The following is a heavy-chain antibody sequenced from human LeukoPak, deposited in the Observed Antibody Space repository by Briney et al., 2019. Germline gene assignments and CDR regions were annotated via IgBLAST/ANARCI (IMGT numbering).Heavy chain of an antibody. Sequence: SETLSLTCTVSGGSISSYYWSWIRQPPGKGLEWIGYIYYSGSTNYNPSLKSRVTISVDTSKKQFSLKLSSVTAADTAVYYCARHTAGSGIAARPDYWGQGTLVTVSS. J-gene: IGHJ4*02. CDR3: ARHTAGSGIAARPDY. D-gene: IGHD6-6*01. CDR1: GGSISSYY. CDR2: IYYSGST. V-gene: IGHV4-59*08.